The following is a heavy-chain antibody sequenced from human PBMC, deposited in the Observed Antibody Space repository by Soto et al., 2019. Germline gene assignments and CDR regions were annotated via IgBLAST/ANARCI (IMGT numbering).Heavy chain of an antibody. CDR2: ISRTTNYI. Sequence: EVQLVESGGGLVKPGGSLRLSCAASGFTFTRYSMNWVRQAPGKGLEWVSYISRTTNYIYYVESMKGRFTISRDNAKNSLSLEMNSLSAEDTAVYYCARESEDLTSNFYCWVQGTLVTVSS. CDR1: GFTFTRYS. V-gene: IGHV3-21*06. CDR3: ARESEDLTSNFYC. J-gene: IGHJ4*02.